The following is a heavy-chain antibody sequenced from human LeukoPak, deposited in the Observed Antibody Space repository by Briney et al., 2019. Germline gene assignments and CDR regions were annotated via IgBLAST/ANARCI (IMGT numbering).Heavy chain of an antibody. J-gene: IGHJ3*02. CDR1: GFTFSSYA. Sequence: GGSLRLSCAASGFTFSSYAMHWVRQAPGKGLEWVAVTSYDGSNKYYADSVKGRFTISRDNSKNTLYLQMNSLRAEDTAVYYCARVGGIAAAVGAFDIWGQGTMVTVSS. V-gene: IGHV3-30*04. D-gene: IGHD6-13*01. CDR3: ARVGGIAAAVGAFDI. CDR2: TSYDGSNK.